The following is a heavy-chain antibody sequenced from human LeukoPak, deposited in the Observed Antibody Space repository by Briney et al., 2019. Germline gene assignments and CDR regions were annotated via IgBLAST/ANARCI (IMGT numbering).Heavy chain of an antibody. Sequence: GGSLRLSCAASGFTFSSYEMNWVRQAPGKGLEWVSYISSSGSTIYYADSVKGRFTISRDNARNSLYLQMNSLRAEDTAVYYCARDLLGWELHYFDYWGQGTLVTVSS. CDR1: GFTFSSYE. CDR2: ISSSGSTI. V-gene: IGHV3-48*03. CDR3: ARDLLGWELHYFDY. J-gene: IGHJ4*02. D-gene: IGHD1-26*01.